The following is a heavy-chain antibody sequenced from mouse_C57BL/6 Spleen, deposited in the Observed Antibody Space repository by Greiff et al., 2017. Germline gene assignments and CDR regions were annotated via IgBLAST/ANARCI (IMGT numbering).Heavy chain of an antibody. V-gene: IGHV1-26*01. CDR1: GYTFTDYY. J-gene: IGHJ3*01. CDR2: INPNNGGT. CDR3: ARGVGLVAY. D-gene: IGHD4-1*01. Sequence: VQLQQSGPELVKPGASVKISCKASGYTFTDYYMNWVKQSHGKSLEWIGDINPNNGGTSYNQKFKGKATLTVDKSSSTAYMELRSLTSEDSAVYYCARGVGLVAYWGQGTLVTVSA.